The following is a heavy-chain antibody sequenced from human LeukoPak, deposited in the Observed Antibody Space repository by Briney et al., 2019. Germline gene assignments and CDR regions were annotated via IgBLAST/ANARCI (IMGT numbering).Heavy chain of an antibody. CDR1: GGTFSSYA. CDR2: IIPIFGTA. CDR3: ARTYCSGGSCPHDAFDI. V-gene: IGHV1-69*06. Sequence: SVKVSCKASGGTFSSYAISWVRQAPGQGLEWMGGIIPIFGTANYAQKLQGRVTITADKSTSTAYMELSSLRSEDTAVYYCARTYCSGGSCPHDAFDIWGQGTMVTVSS. D-gene: IGHD2-15*01. J-gene: IGHJ3*02.